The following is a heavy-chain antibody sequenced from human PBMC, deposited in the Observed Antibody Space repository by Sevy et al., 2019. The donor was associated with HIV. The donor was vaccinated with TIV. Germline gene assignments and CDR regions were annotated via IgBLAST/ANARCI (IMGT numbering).Heavy chain of an antibody. V-gene: IGHV1-69*13. J-gene: IGHJ6*02. CDR1: GGTFSSYA. CDR2: IIPIFGTA. Sequence: ASVKVSCKASGGTFSSYAISWVRQAPGQGLEWMGGIIPIFGTANYAQKFQGRVTITADESTSTAYMELSSLRSEDTAVYYCARDEETAAAGTYLYYYYYGMDVWGQRTTVTVSS. D-gene: IGHD6-13*01. CDR3: ARDEETAAAGTYLYYYYYGMDV.